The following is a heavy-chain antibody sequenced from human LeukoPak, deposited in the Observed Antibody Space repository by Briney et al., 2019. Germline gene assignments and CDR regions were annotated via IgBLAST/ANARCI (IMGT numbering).Heavy chain of an antibody. V-gene: IGHV4-34*01. CDR1: GGSFSGYY. CDR2: INHSGST. CDR3: ARGKRLDY. J-gene: IGHJ4*02. Sequence: SETLSLTCAVYGGSFSGYYWSWIRQPPGKGLEWIGEINHSGSTNYNPSLKSRVTISVDASKNQFSLKLSSVTAADTAVYYCARGKRLDYWGQGTLVTVSS.